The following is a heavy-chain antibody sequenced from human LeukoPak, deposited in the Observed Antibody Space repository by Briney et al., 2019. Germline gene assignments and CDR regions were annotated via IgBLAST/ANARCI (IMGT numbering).Heavy chain of an antibody. CDR1: GFTFSSYW. J-gene: IGHJ4*02. D-gene: IGHD3-10*01. V-gene: IGHV3-7*01. CDR3: AREFPVRFGLRYYFDY. Sequence: PGGSLRLSCAASGFTFSSYWMGWVRQAPGKGLEWVVNIKQDGSEKYYVDSVKGRFTISRDNAKNSLYLQMNSLRAEDTAVYYCAREFPVRFGLRYYFDYWGQGTLVTVSS. CDR2: IKQDGSEK.